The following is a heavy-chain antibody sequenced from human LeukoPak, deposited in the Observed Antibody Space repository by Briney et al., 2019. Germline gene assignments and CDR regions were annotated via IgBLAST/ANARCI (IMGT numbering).Heavy chain of an antibody. CDR2: INAGNGNT. D-gene: IGHD3-3*01. V-gene: IGHV1-3*03. CDR1: GYTFTSYA. J-gene: IGHJ3*02. Sequence: GASVKVSCKASGYTFTSYAMHWVRQAPGQRLEWMGWINAGNGNTKYSQEFQGRVTITRDTSASTAYMELSSLRSEDMAVYYCARGVLEWLLLGSGFAFDIWGQGTMVTVSS. CDR3: ARGVLEWLLLGSGFAFDI.